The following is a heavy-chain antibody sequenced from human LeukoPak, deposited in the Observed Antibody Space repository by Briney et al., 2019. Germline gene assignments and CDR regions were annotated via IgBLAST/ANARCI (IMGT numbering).Heavy chain of an antibody. CDR3: AKDSLGYCSSTSCYDFDY. D-gene: IGHD2-2*01. Sequence: GGSLRLSCAASGFTFSSYAMSWVRQAPGKGLEWVSAISGSGGSTYYADSVKGRFTIPRDNSKNTLYLQMNSLRAEDTAVYYCAKDSLGYCSSTSCYDFDYWGQGTLVTVSS. V-gene: IGHV3-23*01. CDR1: GFTFSSYA. J-gene: IGHJ4*02. CDR2: ISGSGGST.